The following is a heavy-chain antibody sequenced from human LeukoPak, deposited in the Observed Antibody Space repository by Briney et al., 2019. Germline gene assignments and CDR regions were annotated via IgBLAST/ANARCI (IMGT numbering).Heavy chain of an antibody. D-gene: IGHD3-10*01. V-gene: IGHV3-30*04. Sequence: GRSLRLSCAASGFTFSSYAMHWVRQAPGKGLEWVAGISYDGSNKYYADSVKGRFTISRDNSKNTLYLQMNSLRAEDTAVYYCARELWFGELSYYYYYGMDVWGKGTTVTVSS. CDR2: ISYDGSNK. CDR3: ARELWFGELSYYYYYGMDV. CDR1: GFTFSSYA. J-gene: IGHJ6*04.